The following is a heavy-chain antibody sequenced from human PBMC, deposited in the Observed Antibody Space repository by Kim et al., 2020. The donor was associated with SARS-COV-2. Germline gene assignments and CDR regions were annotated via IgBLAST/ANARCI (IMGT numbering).Heavy chain of an antibody. D-gene: IGHD1-26*01. CDR2: IGASGATT. J-gene: IGHJ4*02. V-gene: IGHV3-23*01. CDR1: GFTFSTYP. Sequence: GGSLRLSCVASGFTFSTYPMSWVRQAPGKGLEWVEWVSAIGASGATTYYRDSVKGRFTISRDNSKNTLYLQVNSLRVDDTGIYYCVKHVGSTSGFDQWGQGAVVTVSS. CDR3: VKHVGSTSGFDQ.